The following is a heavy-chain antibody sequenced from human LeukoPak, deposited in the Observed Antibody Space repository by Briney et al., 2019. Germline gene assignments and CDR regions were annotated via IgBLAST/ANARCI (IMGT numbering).Heavy chain of an antibody. Sequence: SETLSLTCAVSGGSISSSNWWSWVRQPPGKGLEWIGEIYHSGSTNYNPPLKSRVTISLDTSKNQFSLKLNSVTAADTAVYYCARHTTIFGVVTESNDAFDIWGQGTMVTVSS. CDR2: IYHSGST. CDR1: GGSISSSNW. J-gene: IGHJ3*02. D-gene: IGHD3-3*01. CDR3: ARHTTIFGVVTESNDAFDI. V-gene: IGHV4-4*02.